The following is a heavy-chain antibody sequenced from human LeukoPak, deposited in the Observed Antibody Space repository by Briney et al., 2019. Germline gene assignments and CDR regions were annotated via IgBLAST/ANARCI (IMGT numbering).Heavy chain of an antibody. Sequence: SETLSLTCTVSGGSISSYYWSWIRQPPGKGLEWIGYIYYSGSTNYNPSLKSRVTISVDTSKNQLSLKLSSVTAADTAVYYCARGRLTYYDYVWGTPSYYFDYWGQGTLVTVSS. CDR2: IYYSGST. J-gene: IGHJ4*02. D-gene: IGHD3-16*01. CDR1: GGSISSYY. CDR3: ARGRLTYYDYVWGTPSYYFDY. V-gene: IGHV4-59*08.